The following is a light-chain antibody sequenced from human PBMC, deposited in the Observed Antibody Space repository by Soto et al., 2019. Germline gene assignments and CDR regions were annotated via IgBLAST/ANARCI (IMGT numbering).Light chain of an antibody. CDR1: QSLSSIY. J-gene: IGKJ4*01. V-gene: IGKV3-20*01. Sequence: EIVLTQSPGTLSLSPGERSTLPCMPSQSLSSIYLAWYQQKPGHAPRLLIYGASSRATAIPDRFSGSGSGTDLTLTINRLEPDDSAVYYCQHFGCSLTFGGGTKVDIK. CDR3: QHFGCSLT. CDR2: GAS.